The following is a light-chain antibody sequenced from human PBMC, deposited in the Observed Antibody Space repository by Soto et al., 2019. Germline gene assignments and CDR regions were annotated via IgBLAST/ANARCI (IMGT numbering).Light chain of an antibody. CDR1: QHISTW. CDR2: KAS. CDR3: QQYLSFT. Sequence: DIQMTQSPSTLSASVGDRDTITCRASQHISTWVAWYQQKPGKAPNLLISKASTLESGVPSRFSGSGSGTQFTLTINSLQPDDSATYYCQQYLSFTFGPGTTVDIK. J-gene: IGKJ3*01. V-gene: IGKV1-5*03.